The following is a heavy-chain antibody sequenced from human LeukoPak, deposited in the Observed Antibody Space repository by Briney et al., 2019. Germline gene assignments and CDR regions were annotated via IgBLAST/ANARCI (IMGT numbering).Heavy chain of an antibody. J-gene: IGHJ4*02. CDR2: IYTSGST. CDR3: ARDGPAPSTPEYYFDY. V-gene: IGHV4-4*07. Sequence: PSETLSLTCSVSGGSNSSYFWSWIRQPAGKGLEWIGRIYTSGSTTYYPSLKSRVTMSVDTSKNQFSLKLSSVTAADTAVYYCARDGPAPSTPEYYFDYWGQGTLVTVSS. CDR1: GGSNSSYF.